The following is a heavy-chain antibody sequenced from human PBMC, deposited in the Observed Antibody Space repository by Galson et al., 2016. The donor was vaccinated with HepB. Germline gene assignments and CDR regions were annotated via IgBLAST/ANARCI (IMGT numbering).Heavy chain of an antibody. CDR1: GYTFTTYA. Sequence: SVKVSCKASGYTFTTYAMYWVRQAPGQRLEWMGWINAGNGNTKYSQKFQGRVTITRDTSASTAYMELSSLRSEDTAVYYCVRDHYDSSGYPYNWFDSWGQGTLVTVSS. CDR3: VRDHYDSSGYPYNWFDS. J-gene: IGHJ5*01. V-gene: IGHV1-3*01. D-gene: IGHD3-22*01. CDR2: INAGNGNT.